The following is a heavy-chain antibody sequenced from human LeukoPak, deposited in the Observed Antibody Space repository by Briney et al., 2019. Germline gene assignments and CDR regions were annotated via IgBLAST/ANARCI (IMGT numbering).Heavy chain of an antibody. D-gene: IGHD3-10*01. CDR1: GFTFSSYE. Sequence: GGSLRLSCAASGFTFSSYEMNWVRQAPGKGLEWVSYISSSGSTIYYADSLKGRFTISRDNAKNSLYLQMNSLRAEDTAVYYCAKSNGYGLIDIWGQGTMVTVSS. V-gene: IGHV3-48*03. J-gene: IGHJ3*02. CDR3: AKSNGYGLIDI. CDR2: ISSSGSTI.